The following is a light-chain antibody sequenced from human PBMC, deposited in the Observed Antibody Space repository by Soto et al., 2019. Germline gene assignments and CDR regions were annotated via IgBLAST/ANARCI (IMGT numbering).Light chain of an antibody. Sequence: AIQMTQSPSSLSASVGDRVTITCRASQDIRNDLAWYQQKPGKAPKLLIYAASSLQSGVSSRFSGSGSGTDFTLTISSLQPEDFATYFCQQSYTTPVYSFGQGTKVDIK. CDR1: QDIRND. J-gene: IGKJ2*01. V-gene: IGKV1-6*01. CDR2: AAS. CDR3: QQSYTTPVYS.